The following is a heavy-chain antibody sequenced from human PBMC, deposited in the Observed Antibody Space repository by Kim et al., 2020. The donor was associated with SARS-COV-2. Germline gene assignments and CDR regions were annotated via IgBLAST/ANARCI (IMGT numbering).Heavy chain of an antibody. D-gene: IGHD5-18*01. CDR3: ARGTGARIQLWPQPLDY. Sequence: SETLSLTCTVSGGSISSYYWSWIRQPPGKGLEWIGYIYYSGSTNYNPSLKSRVTISVDTSKNQFSLKLSSVTAADTAVYYCARGTGARIQLWPQPLDYWGQGTLVTVSS. V-gene: IGHV4-59*01. CDR2: IYYSGST. CDR1: GGSISSYY. J-gene: IGHJ4*02.